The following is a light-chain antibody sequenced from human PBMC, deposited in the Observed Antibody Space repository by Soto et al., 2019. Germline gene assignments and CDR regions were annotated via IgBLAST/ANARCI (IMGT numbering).Light chain of an antibody. CDR1: QDISSS. V-gene: IGKV1-33*01. CDR2: DAS. J-gene: IGKJ5*01. CDR3: QQYHNLPIT. Sequence: DIQMTQSPSSLSASVGGRVTITCQASQDISSSLNWYQQKPGKAPKLLIYDASNLETGVPTRFSGSGSGTDFTFTISSLQPEDIGTYYCQQYHNLPITFGQGTRLEIK.